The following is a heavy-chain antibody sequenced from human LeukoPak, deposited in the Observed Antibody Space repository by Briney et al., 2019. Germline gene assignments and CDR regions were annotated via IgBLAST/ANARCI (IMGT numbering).Heavy chain of an antibody. J-gene: IGHJ3*02. CDR2: INTDGNT. CDR3: ASFRSTDI. Sequence: GGSLRLSCAASGLTFSSYWMHWVRQAPGKGLVWVSRINTDGNTVYADSVRGRFTISRDNAKNTLYLQMNSLRVEDTAVYYCASFRSTDIWGQGTTVTVSP. V-gene: IGHV3-74*01. D-gene: IGHD3-16*02. CDR1: GLTFSSYW.